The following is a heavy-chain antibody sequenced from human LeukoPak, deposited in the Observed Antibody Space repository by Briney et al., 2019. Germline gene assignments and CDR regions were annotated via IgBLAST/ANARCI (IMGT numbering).Heavy chain of an antibody. CDR1: GFTFSSYA. Sequence: PGESLRLSCAASGFTFSSYAMSWVRQAPGKGLEWVSGISVSGGSTAYADSVKGRFTISRDNPRNTLHMQMNSLRAEDTALYYCAIMHPYYDGNGYWVQWGQGTLVTVPS. V-gene: IGHV3-23*01. D-gene: IGHD3-22*01. CDR3: AIMHPYYDGNGYWVQ. CDR2: ISVSGGST. J-gene: IGHJ4*02.